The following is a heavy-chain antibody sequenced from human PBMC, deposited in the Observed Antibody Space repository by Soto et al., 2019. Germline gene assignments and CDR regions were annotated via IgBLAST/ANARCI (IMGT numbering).Heavy chain of an antibody. J-gene: IGHJ6*02. V-gene: IGHV4-59*01. Sequence: SETLSLTCSVSGGSISSYYWSWIRQPPGKGLEWIGYIYYSGSTNYYPSLKSRVTISVDTSKNQFSLKLSSVTAADTAVYYCARDRGVTLYYYYGMDVWGQGTTVTVSS. CDR1: GGSISSYY. CDR2: IYYSGST. CDR3: ARDRGVTLYYYYGMDV. D-gene: IGHD3-10*01.